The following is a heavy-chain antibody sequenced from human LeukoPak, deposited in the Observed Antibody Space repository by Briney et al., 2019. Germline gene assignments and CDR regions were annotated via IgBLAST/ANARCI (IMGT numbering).Heavy chain of an antibody. CDR2: IYNSGTT. Sequence: SQTLSLTCAVSGDSISSGDYSWSWIRQPPGKGLEWIGYIYNSGTTNYNPSLKSRVTISVDTSKNQFSLKLSSVTAADTAVYYCARNGDDSSDYYYFDYWGQGTLVTVSS. V-gene: IGHV4-30-4*07. CDR1: GDSISSGDYS. CDR3: ARNGDDSSDYYYFDY. D-gene: IGHD3-22*01. J-gene: IGHJ4*02.